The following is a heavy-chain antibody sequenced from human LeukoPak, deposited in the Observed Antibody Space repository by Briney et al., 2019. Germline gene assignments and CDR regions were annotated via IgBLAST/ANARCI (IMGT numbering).Heavy chain of an antibody. Sequence: ASVKVSCKAFGYTFSSYGIGWVRQAPGQGLEWVGWISAYTGNTDYAQKLQGRVTMTTDTSTSTAYMELRSLTSDDTAVYYCARSSHSLVRGVFNWFDPWGQGTLVTVSS. D-gene: IGHD3-10*01. CDR3: ARSSHSLVRGVFNWFDP. CDR2: ISAYTGNT. J-gene: IGHJ5*02. CDR1: GYTFSSYG. V-gene: IGHV1-18*01.